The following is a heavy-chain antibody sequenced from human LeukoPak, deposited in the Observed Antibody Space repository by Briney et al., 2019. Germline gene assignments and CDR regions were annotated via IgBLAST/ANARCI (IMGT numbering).Heavy chain of an antibody. CDR3: AHPGVAAAFDY. CDR1: GFSLTTNGVG. D-gene: IGHD6-13*01. J-gene: IGHJ4*02. V-gene: IGHV2-5*02. CDR2: IYWDDDK. Sequence: ESGPTLVNPTQTLTLTCTFSGFSLTTNGVGVGWVRQPPGKALQWLAVIYWDDDKRYSPSLKTRLSINKDTSKNQAVLRMTNMHPVDTGTYYCAHPGVAAAFDYWGQGILVTVSS.